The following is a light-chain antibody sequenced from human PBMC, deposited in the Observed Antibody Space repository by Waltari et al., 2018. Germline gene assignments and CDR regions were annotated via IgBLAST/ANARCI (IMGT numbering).Light chain of an antibody. CDR2: KDS. CDR1: AFPAQY. Sequence: SSELTQSPSLSVSPGQTASITCSGDAFPAQYAFWYQQKPGQAPVLVIYKDSERPSGIPERFSGSSSGTIVTLTISGVQAEDEADYYCQSADSSGTLFGGGTRLTVL. CDR3: QSADSSGTL. J-gene: IGLJ2*01. V-gene: IGLV3-25*03.